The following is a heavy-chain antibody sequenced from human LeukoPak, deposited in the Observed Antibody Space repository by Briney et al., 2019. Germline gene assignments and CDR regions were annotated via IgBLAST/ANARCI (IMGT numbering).Heavy chain of an antibody. CDR2: ISSSSSYI. CDR1: GFTFSSYS. D-gene: IGHD1-26*01. J-gene: IGHJ4*02. V-gene: IGHV3-21*01. Sequence: GGSLRLSCAASGFTFSSYSMNWVRQAPGKGLEWVSSISSSSSYIYYADSVKGRFTISRDNAKNSLYLQMNSLRAEDTAVYYCARDQVGATTPYYFDYWGQGTLVTVSS. CDR3: ARDQVGATTPYYFDY.